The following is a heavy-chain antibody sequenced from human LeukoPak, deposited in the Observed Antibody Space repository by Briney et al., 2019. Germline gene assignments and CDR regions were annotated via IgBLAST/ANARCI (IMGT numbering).Heavy chain of an antibody. CDR2: ISSSSSYI. CDR1: GFTFSSYS. J-gene: IGHJ6*02. V-gene: IGHV3-21*01. D-gene: IGHD4-17*01. CDR3: ARDTRLYGDYYYGMDV. Sequence: GGSLRLSCAASGFTFSSYSMNWVRQAPGKGLEWVSSISSSSSYIYYADSMKGRFTISRDNAKNSLYLQMNSLRAEDTAVYYCARDTRLYGDYYYGMDVWGQGTTVTVSS.